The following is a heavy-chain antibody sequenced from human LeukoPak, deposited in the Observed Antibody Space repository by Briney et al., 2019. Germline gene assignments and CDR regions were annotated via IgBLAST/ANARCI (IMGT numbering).Heavy chain of an antibody. CDR1: GFTFISYA. D-gene: IGHD2-2*01. Sequence: GGSLRLSCAASGFTFISYAMSWVRQAPGKGLDLFSATRGSGGSTYCVVSLKGRFTISRDNSKNTLYLQMNSLRAEDTAVYYCAKEGIVQLLFAAGWFDPWGQGTLVTVSS. J-gene: IGHJ5*02. CDR2: TRGSGGST. V-gene: IGHV3-23*01. CDR3: AKEGIVQLLFAAGWFDP.